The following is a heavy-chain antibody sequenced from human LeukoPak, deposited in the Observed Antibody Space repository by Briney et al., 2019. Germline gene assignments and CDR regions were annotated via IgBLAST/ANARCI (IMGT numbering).Heavy chain of an antibody. CDR1: GYTFTSYG. CDR2: ISAYNGNT. D-gene: IGHD6-13*01. J-gene: IGHJ4*02. V-gene: IGHV1-18*01. Sequence: RASVKVSCKASGYTFTSYGISWVRQAPGQGLEWMGCISAYNGNTNYAQKLQGRVTMTTDTSTSTAYMELRSLRSDDTAVYYCARDGRAAAYDWDIDYWGQGTLVTVSS. CDR3: ARDGRAAAYDWDIDY.